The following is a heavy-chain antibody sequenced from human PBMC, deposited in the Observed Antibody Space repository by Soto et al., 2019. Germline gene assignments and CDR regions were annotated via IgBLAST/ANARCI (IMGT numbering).Heavy chain of an antibody. Sequence: SETLSLTCTVSGGSISSYYWSWIRQPAGKGLEWIGRIYTSGSTNYNPSLKSRVTMSVDTSKNQFSLKLSSVTAADTAVYYCARDRTFIAAAGANFDYWGQGTLVTVSS. CDR1: GGSISSYY. CDR3: ARDRTFIAAAGANFDY. D-gene: IGHD6-13*01. J-gene: IGHJ4*02. CDR2: IYTSGST. V-gene: IGHV4-4*07.